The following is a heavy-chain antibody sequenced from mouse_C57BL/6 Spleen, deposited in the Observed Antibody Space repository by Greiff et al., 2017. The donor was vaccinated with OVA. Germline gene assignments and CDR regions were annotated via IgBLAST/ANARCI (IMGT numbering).Heavy chain of an antibody. D-gene: IGHD2-13*01. CDR1: GFTFSDYG. CDR3: ARPVTLYYFDY. J-gene: IGHJ2*01. Sequence: EVQRVESGGGLVKPGGSLQLSCAASGFTFSDYGMNWVRQAPEKGLEWVAYISSGSSTIYYADTVKGRFTISRDNAKNTLFLQMTSLRSEDTAMYYCARPVTLYYFDYWGQVTTLTVSS. CDR2: ISSGSSTI. V-gene: IGHV5-17*01.